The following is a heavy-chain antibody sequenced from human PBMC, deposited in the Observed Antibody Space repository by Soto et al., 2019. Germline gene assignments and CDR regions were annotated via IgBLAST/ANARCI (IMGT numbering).Heavy chain of an antibody. J-gene: IGHJ6*01. CDR3: VRGLLKGDSSSWYHYYFYGMDV. V-gene: IGHV4-34*01. Sequence: SETLSLTFAVLGGSFSGYYWSWFRKPPGKGLEWIGEIIHSGITNYNPSLSKRVTISLDTSKNEFSLNSGAVSGPDTAAYYCVRGLLKGDSSSWYHYYFYGMDVWGQGTKVTVPP. D-gene: IGHD6-13*01. CDR2: IIHSGIT. CDR1: GGSFSGYY.